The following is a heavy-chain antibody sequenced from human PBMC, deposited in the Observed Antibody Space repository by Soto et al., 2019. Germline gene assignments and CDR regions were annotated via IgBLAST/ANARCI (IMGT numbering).Heavy chain of an antibody. CDR1: GYSISSGYY. CDR3: ARVGYYYDSSGYYYGNWFDP. J-gene: IGHJ5*02. Sequence: SETLSLTCAVSGYSISSGYYWGWIRQPPGKGLEWIGSIYHSGSTYYNPSLKSRVTISVDTSKNQFSLKLSPVTAADTAVYYCARVGYYYDSSGYYYGNWFDPWGQGTLVTVSS. CDR2: IYHSGST. D-gene: IGHD3-22*01. V-gene: IGHV4-38-2*01.